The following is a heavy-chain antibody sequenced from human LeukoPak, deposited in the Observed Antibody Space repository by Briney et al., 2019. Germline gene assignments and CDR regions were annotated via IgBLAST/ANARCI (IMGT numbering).Heavy chain of an antibody. V-gene: IGHV3-30-3*01. J-gene: IGHJ4*02. CDR2: ISYDGSNK. Sequence: PGGSLRLSCAASGFTFSSYAMHWVRQAPGKGLEWVAVISYDGSNKYYADSVKGRFTISRDNSKNTLYLQMNSLRAEDTAVYYCARGYYDFWSGYSYYFDYWGQGTLVTVSS. D-gene: IGHD3-3*01. CDR1: GFTFSSYA. CDR3: ARGYYDFWSGYSYYFDY.